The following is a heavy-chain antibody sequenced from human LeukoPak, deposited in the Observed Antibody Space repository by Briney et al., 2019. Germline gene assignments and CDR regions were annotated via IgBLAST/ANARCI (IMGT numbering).Heavy chain of an antibody. D-gene: IGHD2-15*01. J-gene: IGHJ6*02. Sequence: GASVKVSCKASGYTFTGYGISWVRQAPGQGLEWMGWISAYNGNTNYAQKLQGRVTMTTDTSTSTAYMELRSLRSDDTAVYYCARELVVVAPDGMDVWAKGPRSPSP. CDR1: GYTFTGYG. V-gene: IGHV1-18*01. CDR3: ARELVVVAPDGMDV. CDR2: ISAYNGNT.